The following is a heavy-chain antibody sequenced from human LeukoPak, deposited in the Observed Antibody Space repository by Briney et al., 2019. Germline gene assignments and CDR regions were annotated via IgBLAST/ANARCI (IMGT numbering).Heavy chain of an antibody. D-gene: IGHD2-15*01. Sequence: QPGGSLRLSCAASGFTFSSYEMNWVRQAPRMGLEWLSYISSSGDIIYYADSVRGRLTFSRDNAKKSLYLQMNSLRAEDTAVYYCARVGRDSQHLDYWGPGTLVTVSS. CDR2: ISSSGDII. CDR1: GFTFSSYE. CDR3: ARVGRDSQHLDY. J-gene: IGHJ4*02. V-gene: IGHV3-48*03.